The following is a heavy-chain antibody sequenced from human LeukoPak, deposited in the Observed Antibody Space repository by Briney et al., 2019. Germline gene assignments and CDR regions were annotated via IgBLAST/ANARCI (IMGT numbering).Heavy chain of an antibody. J-gene: IGHJ4*02. D-gene: IGHD3-22*01. V-gene: IGHV4-30-4*01. CDR1: GGSISSGDYY. Sequence: SQTLSLTCTVSGGSISSGDYYWSWIRQPPGKGLEWIGYIYYSGSTYYNPSLKSRVTISVDTSKNQFSLKLSSVTAADTAVYYCARASNKDYYDSSGYYYDYWGQGTLVTVS. CDR2: IYYSGST. CDR3: ARASNKDYYDSSGYYYDY.